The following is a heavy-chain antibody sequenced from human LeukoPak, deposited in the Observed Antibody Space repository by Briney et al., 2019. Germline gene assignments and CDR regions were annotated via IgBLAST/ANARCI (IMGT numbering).Heavy chain of an antibody. CDR2: IYYTGKT. CDR1: GDSVSNGNYY. J-gene: IGHJ5*02. CDR3: ARQYSSNWRWFDP. Sequence: PSETLSLTCTVSGDSVSNGNYYWSWLRQPPGKALEWIGYIYYTGKTYYNPSLEGRVTILVDTSRNHFSVKLSSVTAADTAVYYCARQYSSNWRWFDPWGQGTLVTVSS. V-gene: IGHV4-61*03. D-gene: IGHD6-13*01.